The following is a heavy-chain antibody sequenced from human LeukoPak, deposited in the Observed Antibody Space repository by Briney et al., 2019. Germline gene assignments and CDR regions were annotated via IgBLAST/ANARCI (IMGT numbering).Heavy chain of an antibody. D-gene: IGHD6-13*01. J-gene: IGHJ6*02. CDR3: AREGFIAAAGTSLYGMDV. CDR1: GYTFTGYY. CDR2: INPNSGGT. V-gene: IGHV1-2*02. Sequence: ASVKVSCKASGYTFTGYYMHWVRQAPGQGLEWMGWINPNSGGTNYAQKFQGRVTMTRDTSISTAYMELSRLRSDDTAVYYCAREGFIAAAGTSLYGMDVWGQGTTVTVSS.